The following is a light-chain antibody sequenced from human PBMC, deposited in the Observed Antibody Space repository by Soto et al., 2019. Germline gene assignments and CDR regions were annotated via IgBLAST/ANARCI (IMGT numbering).Light chain of an antibody. Sequence: EIVFTQAPGTLSFSRGERATLSCRASQRVSSSYLAWSQQTPGQAPRLLIYDTSSRATGVPDRFSGSGSGTDFTLTISRLEPEDFAVYSCQQYGSSPWTLGQGTKVDIK. V-gene: IGKV3-20*01. CDR1: QRVSSSY. J-gene: IGKJ1*01. CDR3: QQYGSSPWT. CDR2: DTS.